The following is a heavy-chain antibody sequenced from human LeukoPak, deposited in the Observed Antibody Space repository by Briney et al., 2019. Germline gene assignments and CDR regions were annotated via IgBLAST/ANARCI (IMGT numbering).Heavy chain of an antibody. CDR2: IKQDGSEK. J-gene: IGHJ4*02. CDR1: GFTFSSYW. CDR3: ARDNSIFDY. V-gene: IGHV3-7*01. D-gene: IGHD1-1*01. Sequence: PGGSLRLSCAAPGFTFSSYWMSWVRQAPGKGLEWVANIKQDGSEKYYVDSVKGRFTISRDNAKNSLYLQMNSLRAEDTAVYYCARDNSIFDYWGQGTLVTVSS.